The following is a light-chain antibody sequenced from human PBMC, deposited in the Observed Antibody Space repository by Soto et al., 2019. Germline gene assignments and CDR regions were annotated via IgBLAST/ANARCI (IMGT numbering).Light chain of an antibody. CDR2: GAP. CDR1: HSVTSDY. V-gene: IGKV3-20*01. Sequence: EIVLTQSPGTLSLSPGERATLSCRSSHSVTSDYLAWYQQKPGQAPRLLIYGAPYRATGIPDRFTGSGSGTDFTLTISRLEPEDFAVYYCQQYGSSPWPFGQGTKVDIK. CDR3: QQYGSSPWP. J-gene: IGKJ1*01.